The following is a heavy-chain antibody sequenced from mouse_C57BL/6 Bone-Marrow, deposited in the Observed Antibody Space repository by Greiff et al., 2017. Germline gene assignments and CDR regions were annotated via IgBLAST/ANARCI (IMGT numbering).Heavy chain of an antibody. D-gene: IGHD1-1*01. V-gene: IGHV1-55*01. CDR2: IYPGSGST. CDR3: ARLRGITTVGDY. Sequence: QVQLQQPGAELVKPGASVKMSCKASGYTFTSYWITWVKQRPGQGLAWIGDIYPGSGSTKYNEKFKSKATLTVDTSSSTAYLQLSSLTSEDSAVDYCARLRGITTVGDYWGQGTTLTVSS. CDR1: GYTFTSYW. J-gene: IGHJ2*01.